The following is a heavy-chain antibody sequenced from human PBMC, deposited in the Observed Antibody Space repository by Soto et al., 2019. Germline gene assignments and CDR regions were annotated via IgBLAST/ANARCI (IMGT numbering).Heavy chain of an antibody. CDR2: IYWDDDK. D-gene: IGHD3-3*01. CDR3: AHSSTDLNHAMDV. Sequence: QITLKESGPTLVKPTQTLTLTCAFSGLTLTTNGLSVGWVRQPPGKALEWLALIYWDDDKRYSPSLKSRLTITRDTSKNQVVLTMTNMDPVDTATYYCAHSSTDLNHAMDVWGQGNTVSVSS. V-gene: IGHV2-5*02. CDR1: GLTLTTNGLS. J-gene: IGHJ6*02.